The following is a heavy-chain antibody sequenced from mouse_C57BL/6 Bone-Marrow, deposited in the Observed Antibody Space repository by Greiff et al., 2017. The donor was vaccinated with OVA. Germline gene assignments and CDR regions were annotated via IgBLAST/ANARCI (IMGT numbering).Heavy chain of an antibody. Sequence: VQLQHSGPELVKPGASVKMSCKASGYTFTDYNMHWVKQSHGKSLEWIGYINPNNGGTSYNQKFKGKATLTVNKSSSTAYMELRSLTSEDSAVYYCASPGNGNEAMDYWGQGTSVTVSS. D-gene: IGHD2-1*01. CDR3: ASPGNGNEAMDY. J-gene: IGHJ4*01. CDR2: INPNNGGT. V-gene: IGHV1-22*01. CDR1: GYTFTDYN.